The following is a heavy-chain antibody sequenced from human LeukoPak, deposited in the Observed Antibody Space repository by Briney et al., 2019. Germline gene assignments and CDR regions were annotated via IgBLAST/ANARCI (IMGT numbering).Heavy chain of an antibody. CDR2: IIPIFGTA. J-gene: IGHJ4*02. CDR3: ARQHDYGDQKFDY. V-gene: IGHV1-69*05. CDR1: GGTFSSYA. Sequence: GASVKVSCKASGGTFSSYAISWVRQAPGQGLEWMGGIIPIFGTANYAQKLQGRLTMTTDTSTSTAYMELRSLRSDDTAVYYCARQHDYGDQKFDYWGQGTLVTVSS. D-gene: IGHD4-17*01.